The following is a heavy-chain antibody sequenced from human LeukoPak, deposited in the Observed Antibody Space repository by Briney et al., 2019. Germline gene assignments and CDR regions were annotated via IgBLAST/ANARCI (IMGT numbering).Heavy chain of an antibody. CDR2: IYYSGST. Sequence: SETLSLTCTVSGGSISSYYWSWIRQPPGKGLEWIGYIYYSGSTNYNPSLKSRVTISVRTSKNQFSLKLRSVTAADTAVYYCARDSSSWLMLNYYYYYYMDVWGKGTTVTVSS. CDR1: GGSISSYY. D-gene: IGHD6-13*01. V-gene: IGHV4-59*01. J-gene: IGHJ6*03. CDR3: ARDSSSWLMLNYYYYYYMDV.